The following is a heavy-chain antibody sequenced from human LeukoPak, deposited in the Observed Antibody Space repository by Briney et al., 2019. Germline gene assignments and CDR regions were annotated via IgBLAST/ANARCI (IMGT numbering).Heavy chain of an antibody. Sequence: SETLSLTCTVSGGSISSGSYYWGWIRQPPGKGLEWIGSIYYSGSTYYSPSLKSRVTISVDTSKNQFSLKLSSVTAADTAVYYCARHGYSYGTWGQGTLVTVSS. V-gene: IGHV4-39*01. J-gene: IGHJ5*02. CDR3: ARHGYSYGT. CDR1: GGSISSGSYY. CDR2: IYYSGST. D-gene: IGHD5-18*01.